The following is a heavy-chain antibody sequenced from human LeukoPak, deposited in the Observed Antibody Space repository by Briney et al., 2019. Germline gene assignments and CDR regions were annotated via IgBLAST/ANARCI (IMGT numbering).Heavy chain of an antibody. CDR3: ARSKLLWFGELTY. CDR2: IYYSGST. J-gene: IGHJ4*02. V-gene: IGHV4-59*01. CDR1: GGSISSYY. Sequence: SETLSLTCTVSGGSISSYYWSWIRQPPGKGLEWIGYIYYSGSTSYNPSLKSRVTISVDTSKNQFSLKLSSVTAADTAVYYCARSKLLWFGELTYWGQGTLVTVSS. D-gene: IGHD3-10*01.